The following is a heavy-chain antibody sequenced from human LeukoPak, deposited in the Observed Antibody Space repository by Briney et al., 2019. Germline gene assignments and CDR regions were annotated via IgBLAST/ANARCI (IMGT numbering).Heavy chain of an antibody. J-gene: IGHJ4*02. D-gene: IGHD3-16*01. CDR2: IYYTGST. Sequence: SETLSLTCAVSGGSISSSYYWSWIRQPPGRGLEWIGYIYYTGSTNYNPSLKSRVTISVDTSKNQFSLKLSSVTAADTAVYYCARDLSSYFDYWGQGTLVTVSS. CDR1: GGSISSSYY. V-gene: IGHV4-61*01. CDR3: ARDLSSYFDY.